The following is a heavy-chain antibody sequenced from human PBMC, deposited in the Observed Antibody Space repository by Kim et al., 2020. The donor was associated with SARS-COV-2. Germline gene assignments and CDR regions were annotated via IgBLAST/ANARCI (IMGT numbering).Heavy chain of an antibody. V-gene: IGHV1-3*01. J-gene: IGHJ4*02. CDR3: ARDLFHTGFDY. Sequence: NTKFSQQFQGRVTFTRDTSANTASMELSGLGSEDTAVYYCARDLFHTGFDYWGQGTLVAVSS. D-gene: IGHD2-8*02. CDR2: NT.